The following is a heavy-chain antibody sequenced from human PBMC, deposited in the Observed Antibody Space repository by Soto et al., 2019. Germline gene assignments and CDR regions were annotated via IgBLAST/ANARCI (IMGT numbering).Heavy chain of an antibody. D-gene: IGHD3-10*01. CDR2: ISSSSSYI. V-gene: IGHV3-21*01. CDR3: ARDPNLYYYGSGSCFDY. J-gene: IGHJ4*02. CDR1: GFTFSSYS. Sequence: EVQLVESGGGLVKPGGSLRLSCAASGFTFSSYSMNWVRQAPGKGLEWVSSISSSSSYIYYADSVKGRSTISRDNAKNSLYLQMNSLRAEDTAVYYCARDPNLYYYGSGSCFDYWGQGTLVTVSS.